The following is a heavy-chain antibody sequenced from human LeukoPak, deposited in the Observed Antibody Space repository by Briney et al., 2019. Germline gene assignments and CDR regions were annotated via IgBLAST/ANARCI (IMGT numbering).Heavy chain of an antibody. CDR1: GFTFDDYG. D-gene: IGHD3-22*01. CDR3: VRDEKAFRYYYDSSGYYGY. J-gene: IGHJ4*02. Sequence: GGSLRLSCAASGFTFDDYGMSWVRQAPGKGLEWVSGISWNGGSTGYADSVKARFTISRDNAKNSLYLQMNSLRAEDTALYYCVRDEKAFRYYYDSSGYYGYWGQGTLVTVSS. CDR2: ISWNGGST. V-gene: IGHV3-20*04.